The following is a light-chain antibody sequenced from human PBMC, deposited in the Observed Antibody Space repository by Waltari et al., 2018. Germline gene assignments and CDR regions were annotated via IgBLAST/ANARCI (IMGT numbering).Light chain of an antibody. CDR2: KAS. CDR1: QSISSW. CDR3: QHYNSFPWT. J-gene: IGKJ1*01. Sequence: DIQMTQSSSTLSASVGDRVTITCRASQSISSWLAWYQQKPGKAPKFLIYKASNLESGVPSRFSGSGSGTEFTLTISSLQPDDFATYYCQHYNSFPWTFGQGTKEEIK. V-gene: IGKV1-5*03.